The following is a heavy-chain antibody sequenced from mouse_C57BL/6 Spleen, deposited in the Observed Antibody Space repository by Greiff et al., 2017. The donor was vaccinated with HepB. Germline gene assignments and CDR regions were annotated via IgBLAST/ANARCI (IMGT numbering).Heavy chain of an antibody. J-gene: IGHJ2*01. Sequence: VQLQQSGPELVKPGASVKISCKASGYAFSSSWMNWVKQRPGKGLEWIGRIYPGDGDTNYNGKFKGKATLTADKSSSTAYMQLSSLTSEDSAVYFCARTGYYFDYWGQGTTLTVSS. D-gene: IGHD4-1*01. V-gene: IGHV1-82*01. CDR3: ARTGYYFDY. CDR1: GYAFSSSW. CDR2: IYPGDGDT.